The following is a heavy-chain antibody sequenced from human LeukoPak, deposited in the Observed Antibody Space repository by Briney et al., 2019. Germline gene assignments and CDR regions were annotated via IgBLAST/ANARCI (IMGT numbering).Heavy chain of an antibody. CDR2: INSDGSTT. D-gene: IGHD1-26*01. J-gene: IGHJ4*02. CDR1: GFTFSSYW. V-gene: IGHV3-74*01. Sequence: GGSLRLSCAASGFTFSSYWMHWVRQAPGKGLVWVSRINSDGSTTNYADSVKGRFTISRDSAKNTLYLQMNSLRAEDTAVYYCARGRVGATSAFDSWGQGTLVTVSS. CDR3: ARGRVGATSAFDS.